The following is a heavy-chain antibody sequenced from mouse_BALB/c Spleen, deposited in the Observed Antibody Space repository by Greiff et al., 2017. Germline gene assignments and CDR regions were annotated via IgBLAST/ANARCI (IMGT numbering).Heavy chain of an antibody. J-gene: IGHJ1*01. CDR1: GFTFSNYW. CDR3: TRGYYGFHWYFDV. V-gene: IGHV6-6*02. D-gene: IGHD1-2*01. Sequence: EVKVEESGGGLVQPGGSMKLSCVASGFTFSNYWMNWVRQSPEKGLEWVAEIRLKSNNYATHYAESVKGRFTISRDDSKSSVYLQMNNLRAEDTGIYYCTRGYYGFHWYFDVWGAGTTVTVSS. CDR2: IRLKSNNYAT.